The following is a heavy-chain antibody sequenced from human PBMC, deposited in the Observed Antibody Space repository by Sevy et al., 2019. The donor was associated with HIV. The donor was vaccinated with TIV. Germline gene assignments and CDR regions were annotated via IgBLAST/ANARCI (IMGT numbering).Heavy chain of an antibody. CDR3: TTDRLRIAAAGREIDKYYFDY. D-gene: IGHD6-13*01. V-gene: IGHV3-15*01. J-gene: IGHJ4*02. CDR2: IKSKTDGGTT. CDR1: GFTFSNAW. Sequence: GGSLRLSCAASGFTFSNAWMSWVRQAPGKGLEWVGRIKSKTDGGTTDYAAPVKGRFTISRDDSKNTLYLQMNSLKTEDTAVYYCTTDRLRIAAAGREIDKYYFDYWGQGTLVTVSS.